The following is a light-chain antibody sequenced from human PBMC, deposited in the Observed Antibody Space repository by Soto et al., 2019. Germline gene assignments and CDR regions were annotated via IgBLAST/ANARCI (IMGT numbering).Light chain of an antibody. CDR2: EVS. J-gene: IGLJ1*01. V-gene: IGLV2-14*01. CDR3: LSYTSCGTYV. CDR1: SSDVGNYKY. Sequence: QSALTQPASVSGSPGQSITISCTGTSSDVGNYKYVSWYQQHPGKAPKLIIYEVSNRPSGVSDRFSGSKSGNTASLTSSGLQAEDETDYYCLSYTSCGTYVFGTGAKRPVL.